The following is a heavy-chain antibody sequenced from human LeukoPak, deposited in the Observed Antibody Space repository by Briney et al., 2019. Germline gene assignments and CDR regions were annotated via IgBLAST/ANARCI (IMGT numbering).Heavy chain of an antibody. D-gene: IGHD4-17*01. J-gene: IGHJ4*02. CDR2: INWNGGST. CDR3: ARHLYGDYVGEGDY. CDR1: GFTFSSYW. Sequence: GGSLRLSCAASGFTFSSYWMSWVRQAPGKRLEWVSGINWNGGSTGYADSVKGRFTISRDNAKNSLYLQMNSLRAEDTALYYCARHLYGDYVGEGDYWGQGTLVTVSS. V-gene: IGHV3-20*04.